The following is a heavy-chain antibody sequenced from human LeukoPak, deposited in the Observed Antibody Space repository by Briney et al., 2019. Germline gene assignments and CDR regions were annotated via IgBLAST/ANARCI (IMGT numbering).Heavy chain of an antibody. D-gene: IGHD6-19*01. CDR3: ARSSYPYYFDY. CDR1: GFSFSSYW. V-gene: IGHV3-74*01. Sequence: GGSLRLSCGASGFSFSSYWMHWVRRAPGKGLMWVSRVNNDGSSTTYADSVEGRFTISRDNARNTLYLQMNSLRAEDTAVYYCARSSYPYYFDYWGQGTLVTVSS. J-gene: IGHJ4*02. CDR2: VNNDGSST.